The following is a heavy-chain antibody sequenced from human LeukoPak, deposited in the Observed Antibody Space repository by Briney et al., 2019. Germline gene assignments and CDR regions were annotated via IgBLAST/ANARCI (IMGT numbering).Heavy chain of an antibody. CDR2: IIPIFGKA. Sequence: GASVKVSCKASGGTFSSYAISWVRQAPGQGLEWMGGIIPIFGKANYAQKFQGRVTITADESTSTAYMELSSLRSEDTAVYYCARESNDAFDIWGQGTMVTVSS. CDR3: ARESNDAFDI. CDR1: GGTFSSYA. J-gene: IGHJ3*02. V-gene: IGHV1-69*13.